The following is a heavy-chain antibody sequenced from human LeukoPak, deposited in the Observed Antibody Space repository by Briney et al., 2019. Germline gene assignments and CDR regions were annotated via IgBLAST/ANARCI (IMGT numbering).Heavy chain of an antibody. J-gene: IGHJ3*02. V-gene: IGHV2-70*04. CDR1: GFSLTTSGTR. CDR3: ARISGPGAFDI. D-gene: IGHD6-25*01. CDR2: IDWDDDK. Sequence: SGPTLVNPTQTLTLTCTLSGFSLTTSGTRVSWIRQPPEKALEFLARIDWDDDKFYCTSLKTRLTISKDTSKNQVVLTMTNIDPVDTATYYCARISGPGAFDIWGQGTMVTVSS.